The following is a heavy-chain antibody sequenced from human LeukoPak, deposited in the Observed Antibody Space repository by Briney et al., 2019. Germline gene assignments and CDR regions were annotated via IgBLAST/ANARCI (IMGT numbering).Heavy chain of an antibody. J-gene: IGHJ4*02. D-gene: IGHD5-24*01. CDR3: ARDYKYAFDN. CDR2: IWYDGSNK. CDR1: GFTFSSYG. Sequence: PGRSLRLSRAASGFTFSSYGMHWVRQAPGKGLEWVAVIWYDGSNKYYADSVKGRFTISRDNSKNTLYLQMNSLRAEDTAVYYCARDYKYAFDNWGQGTLVTVSS. V-gene: IGHV3-33*01.